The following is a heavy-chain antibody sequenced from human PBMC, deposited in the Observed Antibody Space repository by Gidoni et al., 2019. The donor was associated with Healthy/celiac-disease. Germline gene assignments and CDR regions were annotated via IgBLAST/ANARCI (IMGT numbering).Heavy chain of an antibody. CDR2: ITPFNGNT. Sequence: QMQLVQSGAEVKQTGSSVKVSCKASGYTFTYRYLHWVRQAPGQALEWMGWITPFNGNTNYAQKFQDRVTITRDRSMSTAYMELSSLRSEDTAMYYCARSRGGGNSDDAFDIWGQGTMVTVSS. CDR1: GYTFTYRY. J-gene: IGHJ3*02. V-gene: IGHV1-45*02. D-gene: IGHD2-21*02. CDR3: ARSRGGGNSDDAFDI.